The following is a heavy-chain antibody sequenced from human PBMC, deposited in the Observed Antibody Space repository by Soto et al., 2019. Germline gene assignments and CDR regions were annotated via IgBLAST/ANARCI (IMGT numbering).Heavy chain of an antibody. CDR3: AKRQIVGATKGYYFDY. D-gene: IGHD1-26*01. Sequence: GASLRLSCAASGFTFSSYAMSWVRQAPGKGLEWVSAISGSGGSTYYADSVKGRFTISRDNSKNTLYLQMNSLRAEDTAVYYCAKRQIVGATKGYYFDYWGQGTLVTVSS. CDR2: ISGSGGST. V-gene: IGHV3-23*01. J-gene: IGHJ4*02. CDR1: GFTFSSYA.